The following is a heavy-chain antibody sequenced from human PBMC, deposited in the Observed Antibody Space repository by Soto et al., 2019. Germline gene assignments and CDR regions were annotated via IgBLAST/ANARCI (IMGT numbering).Heavy chain of an antibody. J-gene: IGHJ4*02. Sequence: QVQLVQSGAEVKKPGASVKVSCKASGYTFTSSGISWVRQAPGQGPEWMGWISTYNGDTNYAQKFQGRLIMTTDTSTSTAYMDLRSLRSDDRAVYYCARTVAGYFDSWGQGTLVTVSS. CDR3: ARTVAGYFDS. D-gene: IGHD6-19*01. V-gene: IGHV1-18*01. CDR2: ISTYNGDT. CDR1: GYTFTSSG.